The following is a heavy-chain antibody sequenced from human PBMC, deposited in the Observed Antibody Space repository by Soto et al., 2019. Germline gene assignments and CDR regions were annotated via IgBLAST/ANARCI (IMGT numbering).Heavy chain of an antibody. CDR2: ISSSSSTI. CDR1: GFTFSSYS. CDR3: ARDSAWRAAPQSANDY. J-gene: IGHJ4*02. V-gene: IGHV3-48*01. D-gene: IGHD6-6*01. Sequence: GGSLRLSCAASGFTFSSYSMNWVRQAPGKGLEWVSYISSSSSTIYYADSVKGRFTISRDNAKNSLYLQMNSLRAEDTAVYYCARDSAWRAAPQSANDYWGQGTLVTVSS.